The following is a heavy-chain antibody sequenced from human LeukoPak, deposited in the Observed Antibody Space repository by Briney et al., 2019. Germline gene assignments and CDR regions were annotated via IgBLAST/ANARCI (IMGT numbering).Heavy chain of an antibody. D-gene: IGHD6-19*01. CDR3: ARVPGMVSGWYTNYYYYYMDV. Sequence: ASVKVSCKASGYTFTGYYMHWVRQAPGQGLEWMGWINPNSGGTNYAQKFQGRVTMTRDTSISTAYMELSRLRSDDTAVYYCARVPGMVSGWYTNYYYYYMDVWGKGTTVIISS. CDR2: INPNSGGT. J-gene: IGHJ6*03. V-gene: IGHV1-2*02. CDR1: GYTFTGYY.